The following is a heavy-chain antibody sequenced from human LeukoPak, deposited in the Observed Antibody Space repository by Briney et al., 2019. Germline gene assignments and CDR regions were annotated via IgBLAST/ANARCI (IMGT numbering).Heavy chain of an antibody. Sequence: SETLSLICTASGGSISSGGEYWSWIRHLPGKGLEWIGYVYYSGSTYYNPSLESRITMSVDTSENQFSLKLTSVTAADTAVYYCAREKTAYYYDRSGFSEGAFDVWGQGAMVTVSS. V-gene: IGHV4-31*03. D-gene: IGHD3-22*01. CDR3: AREKTAYYYDRSGFSEGAFDV. CDR1: GGSISSGGEY. CDR2: VYYSGST. J-gene: IGHJ3*01.